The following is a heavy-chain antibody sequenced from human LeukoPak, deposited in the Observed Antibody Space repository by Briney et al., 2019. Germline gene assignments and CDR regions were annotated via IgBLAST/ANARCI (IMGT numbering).Heavy chain of an antibody. Sequence: ASVRVSCKASGYTFTSYGISWVRQAPGQGLEWMGWISAYNGNTNYAQKFQGRVTITTDESTSTAYMELSSLRSEDTAVYYCAREGGIAVAGFDYWGQGTLVTVSS. CDR2: ISAYNGNT. J-gene: IGHJ4*02. CDR1: GYTFTSYG. CDR3: AREGGIAVAGFDY. V-gene: IGHV1-18*01. D-gene: IGHD6-19*01.